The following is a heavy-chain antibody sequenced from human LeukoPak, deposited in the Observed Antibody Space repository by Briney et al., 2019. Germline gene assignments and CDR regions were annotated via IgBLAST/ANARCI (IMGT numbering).Heavy chain of an antibody. Sequence: GGSLRLSCAASGFTFSHYLMHWVRQAPGKGLVWVSRINSDESNTNSYADSVKGRFIISRDNAKNTLYLQVNSLRAEDTAVYFCGRGGNGIDIWGQGTTVIVSS. J-gene: IGHJ3*02. CDR3: GRGGNGIDI. CDR2: INSDESNT. V-gene: IGHV3-74*01. D-gene: IGHD2-8*01. CDR1: GFTFSHYL.